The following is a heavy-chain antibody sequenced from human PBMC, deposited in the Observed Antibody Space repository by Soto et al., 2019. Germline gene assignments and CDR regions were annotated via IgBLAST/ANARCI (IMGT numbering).Heavy chain of an antibody. J-gene: IGHJ5*02. CDR3: ARTTDCSSTSCLGGWFDP. CDR2: IYHSGST. CDR1: GGSISSSNW. D-gene: IGHD2-2*01. V-gene: IGHV4-4*02. Sequence: PSETLSLTCAVSGGSISSSNWWSWVRQPPGKGLEWIGEIYHSGSTNYNPSLKSRVTISVDKSKNQFSLKLSPVTAADTAVYYCARTTDCSSTSCLGGWFDPWGQGTLVTVS.